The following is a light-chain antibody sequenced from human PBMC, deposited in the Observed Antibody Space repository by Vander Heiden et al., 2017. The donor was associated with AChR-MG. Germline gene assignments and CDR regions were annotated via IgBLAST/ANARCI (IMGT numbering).Light chain of an antibody. J-gene: IGLJ3*02. Sequence: QSALTQPASVSGSPGQSITISCTGTRSDVGGYDYVSWYQQHPGKAPKLMIYEVSNRPSGVSDRFSGSKSGNTASLTISGLQAEDEADYYCSSYTSNSHWVFGGGTNLTVL. CDR3: SSYTSNSHWV. V-gene: IGLV2-14*01. CDR2: EVS. CDR1: RSDVGGYDY.